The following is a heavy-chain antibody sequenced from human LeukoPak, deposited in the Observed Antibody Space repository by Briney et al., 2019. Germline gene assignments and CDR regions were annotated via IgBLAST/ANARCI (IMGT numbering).Heavy chain of an antibody. V-gene: IGHV3-74*01. CDR1: GFTFSSYW. J-gene: IGHJ4*02. Sequence: GGSLRLSCAASGFTFSSYWMHWVRQAPGKGLVWVSGIRSDGSTTSYADSVKGRFTISRDNAKNTLYLRMNSLRAEDTAVYYCARGTGPGYYHYWGQGTLVTVSS. CDR3: ARGTGPGYYHY. CDR2: IRSDGSTT.